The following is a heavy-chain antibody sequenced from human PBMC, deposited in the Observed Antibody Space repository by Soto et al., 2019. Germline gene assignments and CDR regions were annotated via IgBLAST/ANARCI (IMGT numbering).Heavy chain of an antibody. CDR1: GYTCTGYG. V-gene: IGHV1-18*01. CDR3: AGDGSESSMAAEVDS. J-gene: IGHJ4*02. D-gene: IGHD6-19*01. CDR2: ISAYNGNT. Sequence: ASLKVSDKAAGYTCTGYGISWGRQAPGQGLEWMGWISAYNGNTNYAQKLQGRVTMTTDTSTSTAYMELRSLRSDEKAVYYCAGDGSESSMAAEVDSWGQGTLVTVSS.